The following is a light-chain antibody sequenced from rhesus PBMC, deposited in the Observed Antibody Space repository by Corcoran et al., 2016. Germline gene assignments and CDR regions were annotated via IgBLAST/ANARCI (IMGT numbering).Light chain of an antibody. CDR3: LQYSSSPYS. V-gene: IGKV1-22*01. CDR2: KAS. Sequence: DIQMTQSPSSLSASVGDTVTITCRASQRISSWLDWDQQKPGKAPTLLIYKASSLQSGVPSRFSGSGSGTDFTLTINSLQPEDFATYYCLQYSSSPYSFCRGTKVEI. CDR1: QRISSW. J-gene: IGKJ2*01.